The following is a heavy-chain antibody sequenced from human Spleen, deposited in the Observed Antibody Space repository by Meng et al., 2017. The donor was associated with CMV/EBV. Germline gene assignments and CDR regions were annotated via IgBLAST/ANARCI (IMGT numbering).Heavy chain of an antibody. J-gene: IGHJ4*02. V-gene: IGHV3-21*01. Sequence: GESLKISCAASGFSFSEYSMSWVRQAPGKGLEWVSSISSSSSYIYYADSVKGRFTISRDNAKNSLYLQMTSLRAEDTAVYYCARDLVLAYCGGDCYSGSGFDYWDQGTLVTVSS. CDR2: ISSSSSYI. D-gene: IGHD2-21*01. CDR1: GFSFSEYS. CDR3: ARDLVLAYCGGDCYSGSGFDY.